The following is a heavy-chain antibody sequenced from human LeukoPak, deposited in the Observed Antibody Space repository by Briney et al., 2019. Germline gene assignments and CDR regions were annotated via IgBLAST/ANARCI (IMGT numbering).Heavy chain of an antibody. J-gene: IGHJ4*02. CDR3: ARDSGSYNWNDNNFAY. Sequence: GGSLRLSCAASGFTFSSYSMNWVRQAPGKGLEWVSYISSSSSTIYYADPVKGRFTISRDNAKNSLYLQMNSLRAEDTAVYYCARDSGSYNWNDNNFAYWGQGTLVTVSS. CDR1: GFTFSSYS. V-gene: IGHV3-48*04. CDR2: ISSSSSTI. D-gene: IGHD1-20*01.